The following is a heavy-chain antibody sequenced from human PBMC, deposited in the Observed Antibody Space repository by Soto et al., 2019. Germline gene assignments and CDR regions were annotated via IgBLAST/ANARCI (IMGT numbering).Heavy chain of an antibody. V-gene: IGHV4-59*12. J-gene: IGHJ6*02. CDR2: IYYSGST. CDR3: ARDATPYYDFWSGYFATSYYYYGMDV. D-gene: IGHD3-3*01. CDR1: GDSISSYY. Sequence: SETLSLTCTVSGDSISSYYWSWIRQPPGKGLEWIGYIYYSGSTNYNPSLKSRVTISVDTSKNQFSLKLSSVTAADTAVYYCARDATPYYDFWSGYFATSYYYYGMDVWGQGTTVTVSS.